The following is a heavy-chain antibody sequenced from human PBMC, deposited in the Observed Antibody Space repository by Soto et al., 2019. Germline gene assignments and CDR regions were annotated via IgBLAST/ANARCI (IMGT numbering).Heavy chain of an antibody. CDR2: MNTASNS. D-gene: IGHD2-21*01. J-gene: IGHJ3*02. Sequence: QTQLVQSGAEVKRPGASVRVSCKASGLTFPSDDLEWVRHSTGRGLEWMGWMNTASNSAYTQNFQGRLIMTWDSSTRTAYMELTNLRSEDTAIYYCARYRTIAPMAFDIWGQGTLVTVSS. CDR3: ARYRTIAPMAFDI. CDR1: GLTFPSDD. V-gene: IGHV1-8*01.